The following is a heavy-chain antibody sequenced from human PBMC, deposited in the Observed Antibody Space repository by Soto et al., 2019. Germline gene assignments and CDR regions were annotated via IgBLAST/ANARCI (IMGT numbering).Heavy chain of an antibody. CDR3: ARDATFGTKGGSFDI. CDR2: MWYDGTNK. V-gene: IGHV3-33*01. D-gene: IGHD3-16*01. J-gene: IGHJ4*02. CDR1: GFTFRIYS. Sequence: GGSLRLSCAASGFTFRIYSMHWVRQSPGKGLEWVAVMWYDGTNKYYGESVKGRFTISRDNSENTLYLQMNSLRVEDTAVYYCARDATFGTKGGSFDIWGQGTLVTVSS.